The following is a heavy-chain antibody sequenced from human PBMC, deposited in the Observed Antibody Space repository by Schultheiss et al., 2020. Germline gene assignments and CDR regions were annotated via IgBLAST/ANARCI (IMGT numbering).Heavy chain of an antibody. CDR2: IDHSGST. Sequence: SETLSLTCTVSGGSLSSGGHYWSWIRQFPGKGLEWLGYIDHSGSTYYPPSPKSRVIISLDTSKNQLSLKLSSVTAADTAVYYCARDAITTLCFYGMDVWGQGNTVKVSS. CDR3: ARDAITTLCFYGMDV. J-gene: IGHJ6*02. D-gene: IGHD4-11*01. CDR1: GGSLSSGGHY. V-gene: IGHV4-31*03.